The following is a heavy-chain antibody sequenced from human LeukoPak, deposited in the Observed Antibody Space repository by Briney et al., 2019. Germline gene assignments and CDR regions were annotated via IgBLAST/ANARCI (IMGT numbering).Heavy chain of an antibody. J-gene: IGHJ4*02. V-gene: IGHV3-64D*06. CDR1: GFTFSTDV. CDR2: ISRNGDNT. CDR3: VRGTGY. Sequence: GGSLRLSCSVSGFTFSTDVMHWVRQAPGKGLEYASAISRNGDNTYYADSVKGRFTISRDNSKNTLYLQMSSLRADATAVYYCVRGTGYWGQGTLVTVSS.